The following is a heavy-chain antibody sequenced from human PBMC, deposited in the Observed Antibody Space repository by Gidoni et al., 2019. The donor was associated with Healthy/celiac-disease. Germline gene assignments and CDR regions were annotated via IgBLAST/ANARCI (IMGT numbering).Heavy chain of an antibody. V-gene: IGHV4-34*01. J-gene: IGHJ5*02. Sequence: QVQLQQWGAGLLKPSETLSLTCAVYGGSFSGYYWSWIRQPPGKGLEWIGEINHSGSTNYNPSLKSRVTISVDTSKNQFSLKLSSVTAADTAVYYCARGGRYCSSTSCPSSNWFDPWGQGTLVTVSS. CDR3: ARGGRYCSSTSCPSSNWFDP. D-gene: IGHD2-2*01. CDR2: INHSGST. CDR1: GGSFSGYY.